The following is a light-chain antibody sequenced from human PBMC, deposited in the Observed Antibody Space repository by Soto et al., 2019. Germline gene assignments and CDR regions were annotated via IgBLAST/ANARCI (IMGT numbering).Light chain of an antibody. CDR2: DVS. J-gene: IGLJ2*01. CDR1: GSDVGGYNY. CDR3: CSYAGSYTLV. Sequence: QSALTQPRSVSGSPGQSVTISCTGTGSDVGGYNYVSWYQQHPGKAPKLMIYDVSKRPSGVPDRFSGSKSGNTASLTISGRQAEDEADYYCCSYAGSYTLVFGGGTKLTVL. V-gene: IGLV2-11*01.